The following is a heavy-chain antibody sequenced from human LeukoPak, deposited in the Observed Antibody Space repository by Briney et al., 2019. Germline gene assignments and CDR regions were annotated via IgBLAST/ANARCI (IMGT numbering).Heavy chain of an antibody. CDR3: ARDNYCSSTDCYNFDY. Sequence: PGGSLRLSCAASGFTFSGYGMHWVRQAPGKGLEWVAVIWYDGSNKYYEDSVKGRFTISRDNPKNTLYLQMNSLRVDDTAVYYCARDNYCSSTDCYNFDYWGQGTLVTVSS. CDR2: IWYDGSNK. CDR1: GFTFSGYG. V-gene: IGHV3-33*01. J-gene: IGHJ4*02. D-gene: IGHD2-2*02.